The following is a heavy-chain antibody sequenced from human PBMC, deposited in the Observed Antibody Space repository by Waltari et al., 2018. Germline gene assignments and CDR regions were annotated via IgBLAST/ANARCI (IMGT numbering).Heavy chain of an antibody. J-gene: IGHJ4*02. D-gene: IGHD2-2*03. Sequence: QVQLQESGPGLVKPSETLSLTCDVSGYSINSGYYWGWIRQSPGKGLEWIATIYHAGETFYNPSLKSRVTISMDTSKNQVSLKLNSVTPADTAVYFCSRQVLGYCTSAACRRLESWGQGTLVTVSS. CDR1: GYSINSGYY. CDR3: SRQVLGYCTSAACRRLES. CDR2: IYHAGET. V-gene: IGHV4-38-2*01.